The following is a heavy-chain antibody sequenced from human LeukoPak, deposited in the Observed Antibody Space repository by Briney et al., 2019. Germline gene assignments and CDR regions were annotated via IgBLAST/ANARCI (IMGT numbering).Heavy chain of an antibody. Sequence: GGSLRLSCAASGFTFSSYGMYWVRQAPGKGLEWVSSNSGGSSYYADSVKGRFTISRDNSKNTLYLQMNSLRAEDTAVYYCAIYDYVWGSYRPQSPDAFDIWGQGTMVTVSS. CDR1: GFTFSSYG. J-gene: IGHJ3*02. CDR2: SNSGGSS. D-gene: IGHD3-16*02. V-gene: IGHV3-NL1*01. CDR3: AIYDYVWGSYRPQSPDAFDI.